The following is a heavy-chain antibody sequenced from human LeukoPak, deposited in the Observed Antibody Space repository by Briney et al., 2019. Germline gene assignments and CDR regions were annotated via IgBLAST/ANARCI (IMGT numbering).Heavy chain of an antibody. V-gene: IGHV4-4*07. D-gene: IGHD2-15*01. J-gene: IGHJ4*02. Sequence: SETLSLNCTVSGVTISSYYWSWLRQPAGKGLEWIGRIYTSGSTNYNPALKSRVTMSVDTSTKQFSLKLSSVTAADTAVYYCARGYCSGGSCPFDYWGQGTLVTVSS. CDR3: ARGYCSGGSCPFDY. CDR2: IYTSGST. CDR1: GVTISSYY.